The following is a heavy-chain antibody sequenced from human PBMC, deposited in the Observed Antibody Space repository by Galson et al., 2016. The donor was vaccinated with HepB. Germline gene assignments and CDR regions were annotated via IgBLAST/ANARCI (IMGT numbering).Heavy chain of an antibody. J-gene: IGHJ4*02. CDR3: ARAVHGSGSYWDK. CDR2: ISYDGSYE. D-gene: IGHD3-10*01. V-gene: IGHV3-30*04. CDR1: GFTFSSYA. Sequence: SLRLSCAASGFTFSSYAMHWVRQAPGKGLEWVAVISYDGSYESYAGAVKGRFTISRDNFKNTLYLHLNSLRAEETAVYYCARAVHGSGSYWDKWGQGTLVAFSS.